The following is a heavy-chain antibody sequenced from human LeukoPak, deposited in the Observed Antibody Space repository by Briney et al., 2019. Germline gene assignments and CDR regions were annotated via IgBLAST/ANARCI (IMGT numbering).Heavy chain of an antibody. CDR3: AGRHCSGGGCYFAGADPFDY. Sequence: GGSLRLSCAASGFIFSNYAMSWVRQAPGKGLQWVSTISGNGGSTYYTDAVKGRLTISRDNSKNTLYLQMNLLRAEDTAIYFCAGRHCSGGGCYFAGADPFDYWGQGTLVTVSS. V-gene: IGHV3-23*01. CDR2: ISGNGGST. D-gene: IGHD2-15*01. J-gene: IGHJ4*02. CDR1: GFIFSNYA.